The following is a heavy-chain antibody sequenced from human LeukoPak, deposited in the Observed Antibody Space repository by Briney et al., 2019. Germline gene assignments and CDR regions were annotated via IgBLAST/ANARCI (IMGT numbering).Heavy chain of an antibody. J-gene: IGHJ3*02. CDR2: IGGNGGST. Sequence: PGGSLRLSCAASRFTFSNYAMSWVRQAPGKGLEWVSAIGGNGGSTYYADSVKGRFTISRDNSKDTLYLQMNSLRAEDTAVYYCAKRQTTVTTPAGSLAFDIWGQGTMVTVSS. CDR1: RFTFSNYA. V-gene: IGHV3-23*01. CDR3: AKRQTTVTTPAGSLAFDI. D-gene: IGHD4-17*01.